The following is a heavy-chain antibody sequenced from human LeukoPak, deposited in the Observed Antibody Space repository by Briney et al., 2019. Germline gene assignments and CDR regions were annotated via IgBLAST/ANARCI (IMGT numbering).Heavy chain of an antibody. CDR2: ISSSGSTI. J-gene: IGHJ4*02. CDR3: ARVLSWLYYFDY. D-gene: IGHD5-24*01. Sequence: GGSLRLSCAASGFTFSDYYMSWIRQAPGKGLEWVSYISSSGSTIYYADSAKGRFTISRDNAKNSLYLQMNSLRAEDTAVYYCARVLSWLYYFDYWGQGTLVTVSS. CDR1: GFTFSDYY. V-gene: IGHV3-11*01.